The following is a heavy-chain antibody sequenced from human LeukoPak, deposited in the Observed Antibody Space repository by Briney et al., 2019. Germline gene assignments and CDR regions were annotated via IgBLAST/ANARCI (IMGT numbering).Heavy chain of an antibody. V-gene: IGHV3-9*01. CDR2: ISWNSGSI. Sequence: DRSLRLSCAASGFTFDDYAMHWVRQAPGKGLEWVSGISWNSGSIGYADSVKGRFTISRDNAKNSLYLQMNSLRAEDTALYYCAKDLAAAGLTGGFWGQGTLVTVSS. CDR1: GFTFDDYA. D-gene: IGHD6-13*01. J-gene: IGHJ4*02. CDR3: AKDLAAAGLTGGF.